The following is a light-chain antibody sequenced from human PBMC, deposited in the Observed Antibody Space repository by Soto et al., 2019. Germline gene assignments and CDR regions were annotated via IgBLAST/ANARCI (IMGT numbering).Light chain of an antibody. CDR1: QSISSY. CDR2: PAS. CDR3: QQSYSAPIT. Sequence: DIQMTQSPSSLSASVGDRVTITCRASQSISSYLNWYQQKQGKAPKFLIFPASSLQSGVPSRFSGSGSGTDFTLTISSLQPEDFETYYCQQSYSAPITFGQGTRLEIK. V-gene: IGKV1-39*01. J-gene: IGKJ5*01.